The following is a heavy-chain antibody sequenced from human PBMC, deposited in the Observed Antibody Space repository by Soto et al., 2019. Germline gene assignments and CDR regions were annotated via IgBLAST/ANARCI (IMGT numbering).Heavy chain of an antibody. CDR1: GYTFTSYD. CDR2: INPSGGST. J-gene: IGHJ4*02. D-gene: IGHD6-19*01. CDR3: ARERIAVDGRIDY. Sequence: GASVKVSCKSSGYTFTSYDMHCVRQAPGQGLEWMGIINPSGGSTSYAQKFQGRVTMTRDTSTSTVYMELSSLRSEDTAVYYCARERIAVDGRIDYWGQGTLVTVSS. V-gene: IGHV1-46*01.